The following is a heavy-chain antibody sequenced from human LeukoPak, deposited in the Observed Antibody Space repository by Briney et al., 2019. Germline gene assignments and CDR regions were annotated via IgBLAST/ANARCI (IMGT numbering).Heavy chain of an antibody. CDR3: ARGPYSSSWGFFDY. CDR1: GFTSSSYS. D-gene: IGHD6-6*01. V-gene: IGHV3-21*01. CDR2: ISSSSSYI. J-gene: IGHJ4*02. Sequence: PGGSLRLSCAASGFTSSSYSMNWVRQAPGKGLEWVSSISSSSSYIYYADSVKGRFTISRDNAKNSLYLQMNSLRAEDTAVYYCARGPYSSSWGFFDYWGQGTLVTVSS.